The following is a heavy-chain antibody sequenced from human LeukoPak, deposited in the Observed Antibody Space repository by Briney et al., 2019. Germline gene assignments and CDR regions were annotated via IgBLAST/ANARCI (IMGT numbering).Heavy chain of an antibody. CDR2: INHSGST. J-gene: IGHJ5*02. D-gene: IGHD6-13*01. CDR1: GGSISSGDYY. V-gene: IGHV4-39*07. CDR3: ARDSSSSWYSWFDP. Sequence: PSETLSLTCTVSGGSISSGDYYWSWIRQPPGKGLEWIGEINHSGSTNYNPSLKSRVTISVDTSKNQFSLKLSSVTAADTAVYYCARDSSSSWYSWFDPWGQGTLVTVSS.